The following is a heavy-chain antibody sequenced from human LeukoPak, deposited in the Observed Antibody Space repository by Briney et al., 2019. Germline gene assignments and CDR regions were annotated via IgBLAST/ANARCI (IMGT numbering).Heavy chain of an antibody. CDR3: ARIIVVTSTDYFDS. Sequence: SETLSLTCTVSGGSISSYYWSWIRQPPGKGLEWIGYIYYSGSTNYNPSLKSRVTISVDTSKSQFSLHLSSVTAPDTALYYCARIIVVTSTDYFDSWGQGTLVTVSS. CDR1: GGSISSYY. J-gene: IGHJ4*02. V-gene: IGHV4-59*08. CDR2: IYYSGST. D-gene: IGHD3-22*01.